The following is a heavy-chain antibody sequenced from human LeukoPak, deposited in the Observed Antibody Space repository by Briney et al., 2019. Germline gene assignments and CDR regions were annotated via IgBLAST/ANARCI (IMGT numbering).Heavy chain of an antibody. CDR1: GYTFTSYY. V-gene: IGHV1-2*02. Sequence: GASVKVSCKASGYTFTSYYMHWVRQAPGQGLEWMGWINPNSGGTNYAQKFQGRVTMTRDTSISTAYMELSRLRSDDTAVYYCARGGVVVPAAPDYYYYYYMDVWGKGTTVTVSS. CDR3: ARGGVVVPAAPDYYYYYYMDV. D-gene: IGHD2-2*01. CDR2: INPNSGGT. J-gene: IGHJ6*03.